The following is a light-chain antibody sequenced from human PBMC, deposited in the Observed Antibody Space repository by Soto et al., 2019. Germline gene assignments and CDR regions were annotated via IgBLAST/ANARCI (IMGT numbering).Light chain of an antibody. V-gene: IGKV3-15*01. J-gene: IGKJ1*01. Sequence: EIVLTQSPATLSWSPGERATLSCRASQSVSSYLAWYQQTPGQAPRLLIHTASRRATGFPARFSGSGSGTDFTLTISSLQSEDFAVYYCQQYNNWPWTFGQGTKVDIK. CDR3: QQYNNWPWT. CDR1: QSVSSY. CDR2: TAS.